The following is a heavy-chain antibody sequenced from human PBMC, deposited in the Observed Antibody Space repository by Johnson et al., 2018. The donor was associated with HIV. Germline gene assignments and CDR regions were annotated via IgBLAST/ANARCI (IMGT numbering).Heavy chain of an antibody. J-gene: IGHJ3*02. D-gene: IGHD3-3*01. CDR2: ISSDVGT. Sequence: VQLVESGGGLVQPGGSLRLSCTASGFTVSSNYMTWVRPAPGTGLEWVSTISSDVGTSHAASVRGRFTISSASSKNKVYLQMTSLRVEDTAVYYCARVKGSTIFGVVRPHGAFDIWGQGTMVTVSS. CDR3: ARVKGSTIFGVVRPHGAFDI. CDR1: GFTVSSNY. V-gene: IGHV3-66*01.